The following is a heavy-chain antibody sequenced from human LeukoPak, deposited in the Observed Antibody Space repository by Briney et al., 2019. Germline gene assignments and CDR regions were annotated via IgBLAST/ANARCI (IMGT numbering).Heavy chain of an antibody. CDR2: IYHSGST. J-gene: IGHJ3*02. D-gene: IGHD6-19*01. CDR1: GGSISSSNW. Sequence: SETLSLTCAVSGGSISSSNWWSWVRQPPGKGLVWIGEIYHSGSTNYNPSLKSRVTISVDKSKNQFSLKLSSVTAADTAVYYCASYSSGTSDAFDIWGQGTMVTVSS. CDR3: ASYSSGTSDAFDI. V-gene: IGHV4-4*02.